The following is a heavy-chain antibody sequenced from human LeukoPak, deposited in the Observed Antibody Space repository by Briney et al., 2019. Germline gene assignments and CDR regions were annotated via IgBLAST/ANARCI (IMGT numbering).Heavy chain of an antibody. V-gene: IGHV1-69*01. CDR3: ARSGSYDYFDY. CDR1: GGTFSSYA. J-gene: IGHJ4*02. D-gene: IGHD1-26*01. Sequence: PVKVSCKASGGTFSSYAISWVRQAPRQGLEWMGGIIPIFGTANYAQKFQGRVTITADESTSTAYMELSSLRSEDTAVYYCARSGSYDYFDYWGQGTLVTVSS. CDR2: IIPIFGTA.